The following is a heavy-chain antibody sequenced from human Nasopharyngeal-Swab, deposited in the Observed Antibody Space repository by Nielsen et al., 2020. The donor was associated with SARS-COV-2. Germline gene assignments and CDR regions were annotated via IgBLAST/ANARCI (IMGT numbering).Heavy chain of an antibody. Sequence: GESLKISCAASGFTFSSYGMHWVRQAPGKGLEWVAVISYDGSNKYYADSVKGRFTISRDNSENTLYLQMNSLRAEDTAVYYCATGWNFDYWGQGTLVTVSS. CDR3: ATGWNFDY. CDR2: ISYDGSNK. V-gene: IGHV3-30*03. J-gene: IGHJ4*02. CDR1: GFTFSSYG. D-gene: IGHD6-19*01.